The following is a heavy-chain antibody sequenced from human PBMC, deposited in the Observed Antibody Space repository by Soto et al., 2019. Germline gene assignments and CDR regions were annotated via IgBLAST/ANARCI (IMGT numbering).Heavy chain of an antibody. CDR2: IYYSGST. J-gene: IGHJ5*02. V-gene: IGHV4-31*03. D-gene: IGHD3-3*01. CDR3: AIATQQFWSGYYSERGYNWFDP. Sequence: SETLSLTCTVSGGSISSGGYYWSWIRQHPGKGLEWIGYIYYSGSTYYNPSLKSRVTISVDTSKNQFSLKLSSVTAADTAVYYCAIATQQFWSGYYSERGYNWFDPWGQGTLVTVSS. CDR1: GGSISSGGYY.